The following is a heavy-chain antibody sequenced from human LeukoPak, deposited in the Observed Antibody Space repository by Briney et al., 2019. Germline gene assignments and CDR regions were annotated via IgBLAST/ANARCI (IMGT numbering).Heavy chain of an antibody. J-gene: IGHJ4*02. Sequence: GGSLRLSCAASGLPFSSHWMHWVRQAPGKGLEWVAHIKQDGSQEYYVDSVKGRFTISRDSAKNSLYLQMNSLRAEDTAVYYCARGVPYDSWSGPHYSDYWGQGTLVTVSS. CDR1: GLPFSSHW. D-gene: IGHD3-3*01. CDR2: IKQDGSQE. CDR3: ARGVPYDSWSGPHYSDY. V-gene: IGHV3-7*01.